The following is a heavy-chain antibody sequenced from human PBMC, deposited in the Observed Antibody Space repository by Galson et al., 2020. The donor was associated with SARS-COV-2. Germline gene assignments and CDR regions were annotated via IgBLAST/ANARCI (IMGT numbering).Heavy chain of an antibody. CDR3: ASPPYDGGNLFDAFDI. D-gene: IGHD2-15*01. J-gene: IGHJ3*02. Sequence: SVKVSCKAYGGTFSSYAISWVRQAPAQGLEWLGGIIPIFGTANDAQKFQGRVTITADESTSTAYMELSSLRSEDTAVYYCASPPYDGGNLFDAFDIWGQGTMVTVSS. CDR1: GGTFSSYA. CDR2: IIPIFGTA. V-gene: IGHV1-69*13.